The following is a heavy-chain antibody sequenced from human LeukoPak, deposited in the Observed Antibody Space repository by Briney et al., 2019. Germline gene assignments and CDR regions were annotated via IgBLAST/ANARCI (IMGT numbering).Heavy chain of an antibody. CDR2: IYPGDSHT. D-gene: IGHD3-9*01. J-gene: IGHJ4*02. CDR1: GYTFTGYW. Sequence: GESLQISCKASGYTFTGYWIGWVRPTPGKGLEWMAIIYPGDSHTRYSPSFQGQVTISADESISTAYLQWSSLKASDTAMYYCVGSTGYLYYFDYWGQGTLVTVSS. V-gene: IGHV5-51*01. CDR3: VGSTGYLYYFDY.